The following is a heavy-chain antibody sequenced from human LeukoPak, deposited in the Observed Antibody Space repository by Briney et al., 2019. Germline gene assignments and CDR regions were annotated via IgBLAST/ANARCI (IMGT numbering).Heavy chain of an antibody. CDR3: ARDNSVGGIAWWFDP. D-gene: IGHD1-26*01. J-gene: IGHJ5*02. V-gene: IGHV1-46*01. CDR2: INPTGTTT. Sequence: GASVKVSCKASGYTFTSYGISWVRQAPGQGLEWVGLINPTGTTTLHAQKFQGRITLTRDMSATTDYMELSSLTSEDTAVYYCARDNSVGGIAWWFDPWGQGTLVTVSS. CDR1: GYTFTSYG.